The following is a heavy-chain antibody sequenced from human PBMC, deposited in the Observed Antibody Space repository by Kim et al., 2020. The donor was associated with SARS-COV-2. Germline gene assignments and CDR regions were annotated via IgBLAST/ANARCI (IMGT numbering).Heavy chain of an antibody. CDR2: INPNSGGT. V-gene: IGHV1-2*02. J-gene: IGHJ3*02. CDR1: GYTFTGYY. Sequence: ASVKVSCKASGYTFTGYYMHWVRQAPGQGLEWMGWINPNSGGTNYAQKFQGRVTMTRDTSISTAYMELSRLRSDDTAVYYCARELVVRGVISFFQTDAFDIWGQGTMVTVSS. CDR3: ARELVVRGVISFFQTDAFDI. D-gene: IGHD3-10*01.